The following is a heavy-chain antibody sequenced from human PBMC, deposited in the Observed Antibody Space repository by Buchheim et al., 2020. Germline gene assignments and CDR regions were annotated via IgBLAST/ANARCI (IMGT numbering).Heavy chain of an antibody. CDR3: AKVSYDSSGYVDY. CDR2: ISYDGSNK. J-gene: IGHJ4*02. Sequence: QVQLVESGGGVVQPGRSLRLSCAASGFTFSGYGMHWVRQAPGKGLEWVAVISYDGSNKYYADSVKGRFTISRDNSKNTLYLQMNSLRAEDTAVYYCAKVSYDSSGYVDYWGQGTL. CDR1: GFTFSGYG. D-gene: IGHD3-22*01. V-gene: IGHV3-30*18.